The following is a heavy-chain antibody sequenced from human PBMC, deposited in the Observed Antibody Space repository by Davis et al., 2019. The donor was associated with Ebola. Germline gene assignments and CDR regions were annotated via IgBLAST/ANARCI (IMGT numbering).Heavy chain of an antibody. CDR2: INPNSGGT. Sequence: ASVKVSCKASGYTFTGYYMHWVRQAPGQGLEWMGWINPNSGGTNYAQKFQGWVTMTRDTSISTAYMELSRLRSDDTAVYYCATVMITFGGVIAHDAFDIWGQGTMVTVSS. CDR1: GYTFTGYY. CDR3: ATVMITFGGVIAHDAFDI. J-gene: IGHJ3*02. V-gene: IGHV1-2*04. D-gene: IGHD3-16*02.